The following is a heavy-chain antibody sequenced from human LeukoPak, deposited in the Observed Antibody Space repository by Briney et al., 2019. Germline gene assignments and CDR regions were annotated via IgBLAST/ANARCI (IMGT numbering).Heavy chain of an antibody. CDR1: SASISSSY. CDR2: ISYSGST. Sequence: SETLSLTCTVSSASISSSYWSWIRQPPGTGLEWIGYISYSGSTTYNPSLKSRVTISVDTSKNQFSLKLSSVTAADTAVYYCARAYYDTSGYYYVAHFDYWGQGTLVTVSS. CDR3: ARAYYDTSGYYYVAHFDY. V-gene: IGHV4-59*01. J-gene: IGHJ4*02. D-gene: IGHD3-22*01.